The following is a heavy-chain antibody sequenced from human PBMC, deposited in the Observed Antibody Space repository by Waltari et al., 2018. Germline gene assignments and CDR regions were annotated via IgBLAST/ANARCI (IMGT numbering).Heavy chain of an antibody. Sequence: EVQVVESGGGLLQPGGSLRLSCAASGFTVSRNYMTWVRRAPGKGREWVSVIYVAVSTYYGDSVKGRFTISRDDSKNTVYLQMSGLRAEDTAVYYCARTIAVASTWYFDVWGRGTLVTVSS. V-gene: IGHV3-53*01. J-gene: IGHJ2*01. CDR3: ARTIAVASTWYFDV. CDR1: GFTVSRNY. CDR2: IYVAVST. D-gene: IGHD6-19*01.